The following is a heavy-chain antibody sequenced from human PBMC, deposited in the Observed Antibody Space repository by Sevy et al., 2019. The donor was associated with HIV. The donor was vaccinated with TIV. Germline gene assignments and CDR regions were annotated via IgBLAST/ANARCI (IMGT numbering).Heavy chain of an antibody. J-gene: IGHJ1*01. Sequence: GGSLRLSCAASGFTFSSYWMHWVRQAPGKGLVRVSRINSDGSSTSYADSVKGRFTISRDNAKNTLYLQMNSLRAEDTAVYYCARARYCSSTSCYTHFQHWGQGTLVTVSS. CDR3: ARARYCSSTSCYTHFQH. CDR1: GFTFSSYW. CDR2: INSDGSST. D-gene: IGHD2-2*02. V-gene: IGHV3-74*01.